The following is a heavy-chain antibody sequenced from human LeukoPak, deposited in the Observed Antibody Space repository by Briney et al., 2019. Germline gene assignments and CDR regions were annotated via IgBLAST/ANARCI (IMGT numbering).Heavy chain of an antibody. CDR3: ARNGTSSYFDY. CDR2: IYHSGST. CDR1: GYFISSGYY. D-gene: IGHD2-2*01. V-gene: IGHV4-38-2*01. Sequence: SETLSLTCAVSGYFISSGYYCGWIRPPPGKGLEWIGSIYHSGSTHYNPSLKSRVTISVDKSKNQFSLKLSSVTAADTAVYYCARNGTSSYFDYWGQGTLVTVSS. J-gene: IGHJ4*02.